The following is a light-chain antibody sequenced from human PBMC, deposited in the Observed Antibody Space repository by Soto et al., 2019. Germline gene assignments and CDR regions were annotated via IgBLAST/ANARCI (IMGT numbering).Light chain of an antibody. CDR1: SSDVGSYNL. CDR3: CSYAGSSTFLYV. V-gene: IGLV2-23*03. J-gene: IGLJ1*01. Sequence: QSALTQPASVSGSPGQSITISCTGSSSDVGSYNLVSWYQQHPGKAPKLMIYEGSKRPSGVSNRFSGSKSGNTASLTISGHQAEHEADYYCCSYAGSSTFLYVFGTGTKVTVL. CDR2: EGS.